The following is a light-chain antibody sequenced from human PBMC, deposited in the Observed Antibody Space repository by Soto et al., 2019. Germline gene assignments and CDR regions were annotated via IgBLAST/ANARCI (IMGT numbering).Light chain of an antibody. CDR1: QGISNY. CDR3: QQLNSSPFT. Sequence: DIQLTQSPSFLSASVGDRVTITCRASQGISNYLAWYQQKPGKAPQLLIYAASTLQSGVPSRFSGSGSGTEFTLTISSLQPEGFATYFCQQLNSSPFTFGPGTKVDIK. J-gene: IGKJ3*01. CDR2: AAS. V-gene: IGKV1-9*01.